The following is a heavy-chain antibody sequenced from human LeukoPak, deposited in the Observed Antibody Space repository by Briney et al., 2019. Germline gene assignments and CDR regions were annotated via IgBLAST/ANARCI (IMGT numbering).Heavy chain of an antibody. J-gene: IGHJ4*02. D-gene: IGHD5-12*01. CDR3: ATSGYDSGGY. CDR2: INPNSGGT. V-gene: IGHV1-2*02. Sequence: ASVTVSFKASGYTFTGYYMHWVRQAPGQGVEWMGWINPNSGGTNYAQKFQGRVTMTGDTSISTAYMELSRLRSDDTAVYYCATSGYDSGGYWGQGTLVTVSS. CDR1: GYTFTGYY.